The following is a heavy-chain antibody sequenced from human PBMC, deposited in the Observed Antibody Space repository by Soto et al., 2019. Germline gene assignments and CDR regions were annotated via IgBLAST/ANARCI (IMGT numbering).Heavy chain of an antibody. CDR2: IYHSGST. D-gene: IGHD1-26*01. CDR1: GGSISSSNW. V-gene: IGHV4-4*02. Sequence: QVQLQESGPGLVKPSGTLSLTCAVSGGSISSSNWWSWVRQPPGKGLEWIGEIYHSGSTNYNPALKSRVPISVDKSKNQFSLKLSSVTAADTAVYYCARVSGSYYYGMDVWGQGTTVTVSS. J-gene: IGHJ6*02. CDR3: ARVSGSYYYGMDV.